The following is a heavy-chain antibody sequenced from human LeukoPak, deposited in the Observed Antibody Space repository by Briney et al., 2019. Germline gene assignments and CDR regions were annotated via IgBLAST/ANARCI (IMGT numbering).Heavy chain of an antibody. J-gene: IGHJ4*02. CDR1: GGSFSGYY. CDR2: INHSGST. Sequence: KPSETLSLTCAVYGGSFSGYYWSWIRQPPGKGLEWIGEINHSGSTNYNPSLKSRVTISVDTSKNQFSLKLSSVTAADTAVYYCAGGPPRHRLERPPGYDYWGQGTLVTVSS. D-gene: IGHD1-1*01. V-gene: IGHV4-34*01. CDR3: AGGPPRHRLERPPGYDY.